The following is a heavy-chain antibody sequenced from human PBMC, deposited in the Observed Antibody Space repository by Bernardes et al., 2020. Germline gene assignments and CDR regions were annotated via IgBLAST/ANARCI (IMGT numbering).Heavy chain of an antibody. CDR1: GFTFSSYA. D-gene: IGHD3-9*01. CDR2: ISGGGDTT. CDR3: AKSMSPGLVIRYFDY. V-gene: IGHV3-23*01. J-gene: IGHJ4*02. Sequence: GGSLRLSCAASGFTFSSYAMNWVRQAPGRGLEWVSAISGGGDTTYYADSVKGRFTISRDYSKNTLYLQMNSLRAGDTAVYYCAKSMSPGLVIRYFDYWGQGALVTVSS.